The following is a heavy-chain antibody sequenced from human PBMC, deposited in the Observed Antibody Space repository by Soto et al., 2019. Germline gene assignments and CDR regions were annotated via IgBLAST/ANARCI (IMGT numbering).Heavy chain of an antibody. J-gene: IGHJ4*02. CDR3: ATGQQLGY. CDR1: GFIVNSNY. D-gene: IGHD6-13*01. V-gene: IGHV3-23*01. Sequence: PGGSLRLSCAASGFIVNSNYMSWVRQAPGKGLEWVSKIIHSGDSTYYADSVKGRFTISRDNSKNTVYLQMNSLRAEDTAVYYCATGQQLGYWGQGTLVTVSS. CDR2: IIHSGDST.